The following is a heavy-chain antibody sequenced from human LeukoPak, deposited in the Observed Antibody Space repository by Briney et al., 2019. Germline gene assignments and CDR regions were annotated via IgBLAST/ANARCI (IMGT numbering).Heavy chain of an antibody. Sequence: GRSLRLSCAASGFSFSGSAMLWVRQASGKGLEWVGRIRSKANSYATVYAVSVKGRFTISRDDSKNTAYLQMNSLKTEDTAVYYCTRGEDYSNYEFDYWGQGILVTVSS. CDR1: GFSFSGSA. J-gene: IGHJ4*02. CDR2: IRSKANSYAT. D-gene: IGHD4-11*01. V-gene: IGHV3-73*01. CDR3: TRGEDYSNYEFDY.